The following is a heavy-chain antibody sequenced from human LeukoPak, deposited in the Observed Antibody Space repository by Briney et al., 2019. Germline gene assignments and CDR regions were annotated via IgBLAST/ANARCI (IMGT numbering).Heavy chain of an antibody. CDR2: IYYSGST. CDR1: GGSISSYY. J-gene: IGHJ4*02. Sequence: SETLSLTCTVSGGSISSYYWSCIRQPPGKGLEWSGYIYYSGSTNYNPSLKSRVTISVDTSKSQFYLKLSSVTAADTAVYYCARVTYDGYQHFDYWGQGNLVTVS. CDR3: ARVTYDGYQHFDY. V-gene: IGHV4-59*01. D-gene: IGHD3-10*01.